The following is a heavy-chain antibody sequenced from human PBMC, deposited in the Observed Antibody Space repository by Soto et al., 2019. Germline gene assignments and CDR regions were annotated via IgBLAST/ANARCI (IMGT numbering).Heavy chain of an antibody. CDR3: ARVVDFWSGYWSRGYYYGMDV. J-gene: IGHJ6*02. Sequence: SVKVSCKASGGTFSSYTISWVRQAPGQGLEWMGRIIPILGIANYAQKFQGRVTITGDRSTSTVYMELSSLRSEDTAVYYCARVVDFWSGYWSRGYYYGMDVWGQGTTVTVSS. CDR1: GGTFSSYT. V-gene: IGHV1-69*02. CDR2: IIPILGIA. D-gene: IGHD3-3*01.